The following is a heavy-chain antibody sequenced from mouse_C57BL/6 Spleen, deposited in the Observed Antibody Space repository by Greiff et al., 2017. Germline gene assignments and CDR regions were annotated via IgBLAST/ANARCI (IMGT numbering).Heavy chain of an antibody. CDR3: TSIATVVEMDY. V-gene: IGHV14-1*01. J-gene: IGHJ4*01. CDR1: GFNINDYY. Sequence: EVQLQQSGAELVRPGASVKLSCTASGFNINDYYMHWVKQRPEQGLEWIGRIDPEDGDTEYAPKFPGKATMTADTSSNTAYLQLISLTSEDTAVYYCTSIATVVEMDYWGQGTSVTVSS. CDR2: IDPEDGDT. D-gene: IGHD1-1*01.